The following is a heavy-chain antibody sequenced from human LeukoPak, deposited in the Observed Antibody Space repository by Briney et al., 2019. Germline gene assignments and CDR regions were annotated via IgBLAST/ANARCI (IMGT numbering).Heavy chain of an antibody. Sequence: GGSLRLSCAASGFTFDDYAFHWVRQAPGKGLEWVSAVSGSGGSTYYADSVKGRFTISRDNSKNTLYLQMNSLRAEDTAVYYCAKAFYPGEGTYYFDYWGQGTLVTVSS. J-gene: IGHJ4*02. CDR2: VSGSGGST. V-gene: IGHV3-23*01. CDR1: GFTFDDYA. D-gene: IGHD1-1*01. CDR3: AKAFYPGEGTYYFDY.